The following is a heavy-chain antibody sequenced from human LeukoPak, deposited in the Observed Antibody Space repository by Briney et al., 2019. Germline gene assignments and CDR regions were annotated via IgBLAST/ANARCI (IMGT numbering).Heavy chain of an antibody. D-gene: IGHD6-13*01. CDR1: GYTFTGYY. V-gene: IGHV1-2*02. Sequence: ASVTVSCKASGYTFTGYYMHWVRQAPGQGLEWMGWINPNSGGTNYAQKFQGRVTMTRDTSISTAYMELSRLRSDDTAVYYCARDRLYGSSWSFDYWGQGTLVTVSS. CDR3: ARDRLYGSSWSFDY. CDR2: INPNSGGT. J-gene: IGHJ4*02.